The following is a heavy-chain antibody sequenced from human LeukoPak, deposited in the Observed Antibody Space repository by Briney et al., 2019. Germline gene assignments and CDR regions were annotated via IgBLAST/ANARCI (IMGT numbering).Heavy chain of an antibody. V-gene: IGHV3-73*01. D-gene: IGHD4-17*01. J-gene: IGHJ4*02. CDR2: IRSKASSYAT. CDR3: TRGLYGDSSPPVYGDY. Sequence: GGSLRLSCAASGFTFSSYGMHWVRQASGKGLEWVGRIRSKASSYATAHAASVKGRFTISRDDSKNTAYLQMNSQKTEDTAVYYCTRGLYGDSSPPVYGDYWGQGTLVTVSS. CDR1: GFTFSSYG.